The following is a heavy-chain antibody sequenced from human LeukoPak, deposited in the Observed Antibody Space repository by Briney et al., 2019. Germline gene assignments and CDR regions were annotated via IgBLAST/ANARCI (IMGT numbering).Heavy chain of an antibody. CDR3: AREMTTVTSVDY. CDR1: GYTFTGYY. Sequence: ASVKVSCKASGYTFTGYYMHWVRQAPGQGLEWMGSINPNSGGTKYAQKFQGRVTMTRDTSISTAYMALSRLRSDDTAVYYCAREMTTVTSVDYWGQGTLVTVSS. J-gene: IGHJ4*02. D-gene: IGHD4-11*01. CDR2: INPNSGGT. V-gene: IGHV1-2*02.